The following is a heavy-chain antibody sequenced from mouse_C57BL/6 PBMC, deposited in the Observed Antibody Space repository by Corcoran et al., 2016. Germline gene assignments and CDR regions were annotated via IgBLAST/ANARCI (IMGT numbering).Heavy chain of an antibody. CDR1: GYTFTDYY. J-gene: IGHJ3*01. Sequence: EVQLQQSGPELVKPGASVKISCKASGYTFTDYYMNWVKQSHGKSLEWIGDINPNNGGTSYNQKFKGKATLTVDKSSSTAYMELRSLTSEDSAVYYWARPLQAWFAYVCQGTLVTVP. CDR2: INPNNGGT. CDR3: ARPLQAWFAY. V-gene: IGHV1-26*01.